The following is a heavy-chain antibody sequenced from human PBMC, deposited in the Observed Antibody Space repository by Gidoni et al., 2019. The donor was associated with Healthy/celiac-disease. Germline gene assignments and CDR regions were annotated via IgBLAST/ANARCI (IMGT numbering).Heavy chain of an antibody. CDR1: GFTFSSYA. D-gene: IGHD2-15*01. J-gene: IGHJ6*02. Sequence: EVQLLESGGGLVQPGGSLRLSCAASGFTFSSYAMSWVRQAPGKGLEWVSAISGSGGSTYYADSVKGRFTISRDNSKNTLYLQMNSLRAEDTAVYYCAKDRVVVAATTGSWDYGMDVWGQGTTVTVSS. V-gene: IGHV3-23*01. CDR2: ISGSGGST. CDR3: AKDRVVVAATTGSWDYGMDV.